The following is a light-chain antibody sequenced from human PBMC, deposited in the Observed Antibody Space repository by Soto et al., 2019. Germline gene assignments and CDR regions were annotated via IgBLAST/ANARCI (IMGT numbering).Light chain of an antibody. CDR2: SDN. V-gene: IGLV1-44*01. CDR3: AAWDDSLNGS. J-gene: IGLJ2*01. Sequence: QSVLTQPPSASGTPGQRVTISCSGSSSNIGSYTVNWYQQLPGTAPKLLIYSDNQRPSGVPDRFSGSKSGTSASLAISGLQSEDEADYYCAAWDDSLNGSFGGGTKLTVL. CDR1: SSNIGSYT.